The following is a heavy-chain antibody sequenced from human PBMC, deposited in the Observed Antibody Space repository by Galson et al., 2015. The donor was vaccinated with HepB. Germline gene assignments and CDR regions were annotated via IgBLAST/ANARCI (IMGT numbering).Heavy chain of an antibody. CDR3: ARTGGDDSPRWFDP. D-gene: IGHD4-23*01. J-gene: IGHJ5*02. CDR2: ISYDGSNK. CDR1: GFTFSRYA. V-gene: IGHV3-30-3*01. Sequence: SLRLSCAASGFTFSRYAMHWVRQAPGKGLEWVAVISYDGSNKYYADSVKGRFTISRDNSKNTLYLQMNSLRAEDTAVYYCARTGGDDSPRWFDPWGQGTLVTVSS.